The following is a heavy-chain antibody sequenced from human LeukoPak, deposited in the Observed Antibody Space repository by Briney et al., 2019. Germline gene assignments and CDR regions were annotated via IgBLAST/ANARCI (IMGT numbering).Heavy chain of an antibody. CDR1: GGSITGYY. J-gene: IGHJ4*02. CDR3: ARRRIVATIDY. V-gene: IGHV4-4*07. D-gene: IGHD5-12*01. Sequence: SETLSLTCTVSGGSITGYYWTWIRQPAGKGLEWIGRVSDTGRAYYNPSLERRVTISLDTSNNRFSLKVTSVTAADTAVYYCARRRIVATIDYWGQGTLVTVSS. CDR2: VSDTGRA.